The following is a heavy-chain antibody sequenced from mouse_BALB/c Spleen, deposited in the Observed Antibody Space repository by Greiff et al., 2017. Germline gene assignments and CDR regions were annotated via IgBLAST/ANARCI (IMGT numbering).Heavy chain of an antibody. J-gene: IGHJ4*01. CDR1: GYSFTSYW. D-gene: IGHD2-10*02. V-gene: IGHV1S126*01. CDR2: IDPSDSET. CDR3: ARSYGNPYYAMDY. Sequence: VKLQESGPQLVRPGASVKISCKASGYSFTSYWMHWVKQRPGQGLEWIGMIDPSDSETRLNQKFKDKATLTVDKSSSTAYMQLSSPTSEDSAVYYCARSYGNPYYAMDYWGQGTSVTVSS.